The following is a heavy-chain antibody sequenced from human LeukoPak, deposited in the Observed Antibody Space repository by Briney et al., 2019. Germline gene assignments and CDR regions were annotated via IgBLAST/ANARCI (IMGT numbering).Heavy chain of an antibody. D-gene: IGHD6-13*01. J-gene: IGHJ4*02. CDR2: ISYDGSNK. CDR3: VHQQLVLGIDY. Sequence: PGRSLRLSCAASGFTFSSYAMHWVRQAPGKGLEWVAVISYDGSNKYYADSVKGRFTISRDNSKNTLYLQMNSLRAEDTAVYYCVHQQLVLGIDYWGQGTLVTVSS. V-gene: IGHV3-30-3*01. CDR1: GFTFSSYA.